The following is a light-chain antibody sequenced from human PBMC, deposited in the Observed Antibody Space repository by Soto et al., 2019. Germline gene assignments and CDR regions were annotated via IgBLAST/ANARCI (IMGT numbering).Light chain of an antibody. CDR2: DNN. Sequence: QSVLTQPPSVSAAPGQKVTISCSGANSNIGNNYVSWYQQFPGTAPQLLIYDNNKRPSGIPDRFSGSKSGTSATLVITGLQTGDDADFYCAAWDNSLSAVLFGGGTELTVL. V-gene: IGLV1-51*01. J-gene: IGLJ2*01. CDR1: NSNIGNNY. CDR3: AAWDNSLSAVL.